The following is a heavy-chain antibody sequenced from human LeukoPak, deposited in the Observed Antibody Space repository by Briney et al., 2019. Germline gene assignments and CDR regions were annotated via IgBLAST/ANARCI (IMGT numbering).Heavy chain of an antibody. CDR1: GFTFSSYW. CDR2: INSDGSST. Sequence: PGGSLRLSCAASGFTFSSYWMHWVRHAPGKGLVWVSRINSDGSSTSYADSVKGRFTISRDNAKNTLYLQMNSLRAEDTAVYYCARAVQLERRLSDYWGQGTLVTVSS. CDR3: ARAVQLERRLSDY. V-gene: IGHV3-74*01. J-gene: IGHJ4*02. D-gene: IGHD1-1*01.